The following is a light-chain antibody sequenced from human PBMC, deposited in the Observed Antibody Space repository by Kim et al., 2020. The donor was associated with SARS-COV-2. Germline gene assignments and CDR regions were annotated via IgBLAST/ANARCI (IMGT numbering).Light chain of an antibody. CDR1: TSNIGSYP. CDR2: RDS. V-gene: IGLV1-44*01. J-gene: IGLJ3*02. CDR3: AAWDDSVYGRM. Sequence: GQRVSISCSGSTSNIGSYPHSLYQQVPGTAPKPLIYRDSGRPSRVPDRFSGSKSGTSASLVISGHQSGDEADYFCAAWDDSVYGRMFGGGTQLTVL.